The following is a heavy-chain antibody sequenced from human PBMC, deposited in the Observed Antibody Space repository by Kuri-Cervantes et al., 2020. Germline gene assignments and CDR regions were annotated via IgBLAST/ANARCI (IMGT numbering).Heavy chain of an antibody. Sequence: GGSLRLSCAASGFTFSNYGMHWVRQAPGKGLEWVADINQDGSEKVYVDSLKGRFTISRDNAKNSLYLQLNSLTAEDTAVYYCARLSTAVTGIWGQGTLVTVSS. CDR3: ARLSTAVTGI. J-gene: IGHJ4*02. D-gene: IGHD2-21*02. V-gene: IGHV3-7*01. CDR1: GFTFSNYG. CDR2: INQDGSEK.